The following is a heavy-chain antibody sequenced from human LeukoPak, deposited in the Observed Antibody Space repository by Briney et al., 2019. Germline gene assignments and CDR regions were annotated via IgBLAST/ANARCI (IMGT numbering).Heavy chain of an antibody. Sequence: SVEVSGKALGGTFSSYAISWVRQAPGQGLEWMGRIIPIFGIANYAQKFQGRVTLTADKSTSTAYMELSSLSSEDTGVYYCASGSYYDFWSGNGAFDIWGQGTMVTVSS. CDR2: IIPIFGIA. J-gene: IGHJ3*02. D-gene: IGHD3-3*01. CDR1: GGTFSSYA. CDR3: ASGSYYDFWSGNGAFDI. V-gene: IGHV1-69*04.